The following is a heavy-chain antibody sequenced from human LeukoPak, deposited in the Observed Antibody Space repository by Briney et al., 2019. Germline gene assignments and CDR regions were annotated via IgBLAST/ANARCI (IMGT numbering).Heavy chain of an antibody. Sequence: SETLSLTCAVYGGSFSGYYWSWIRQPPGKGLEWIGEINHSGSTNYNPSLKSRVTISVDTSKNQFSLKLSSVAAADTAVYYCARDSGYDDAFDIWGQGTMVTVSS. CDR3: ARDSGYDDAFDI. V-gene: IGHV4-34*01. CDR2: INHSGST. J-gene: IGHJ3*02. D-gene: IGHD6-25*01. CDR1: GGSFSGYY.